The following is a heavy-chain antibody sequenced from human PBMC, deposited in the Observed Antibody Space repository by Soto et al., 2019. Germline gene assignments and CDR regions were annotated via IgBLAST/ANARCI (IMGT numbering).Heavy chain of an antibody. J-gene: IGHJ4*02. CDR3: ASGGWYLDY. CDR2: FSYSGTS. D-gene: IGHD6-19*01. V-gene: IGHV4-59*08. CDR1: GGSISGHY. Sequence: KPSETLSLTCTVSGGSISGHYWSWIRQPPGKGLEWIGFFSYSGTSNYNPSLKSRVTMAADTSKNQFSLKLSSVTAADTAVYYCASGGWYLDYWGQGTLVTVSS.